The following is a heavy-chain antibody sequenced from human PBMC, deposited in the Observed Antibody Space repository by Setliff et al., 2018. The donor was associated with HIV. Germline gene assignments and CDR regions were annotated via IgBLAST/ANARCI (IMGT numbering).Heavy chain of an antibody. Sequence: SETLSLTCAVYGGSFSGYYWSWIRQPPGKGLEWIGEINHSGSTNYNPSLKSRVTISVDTSKNQFSLKLSSVTAADTAVYYCARGRGYSGYYYYYYYYYMDVWGKGTTVTV. CDR2: INHSGST. CDR1: GGSFSGYY. CDR3: ARGRGYSGYYYYYYYYYMDV. V-gene: IGHV4-34*01. J-gene: IGHJ6*03. D-gene: IGHD5-12*01.